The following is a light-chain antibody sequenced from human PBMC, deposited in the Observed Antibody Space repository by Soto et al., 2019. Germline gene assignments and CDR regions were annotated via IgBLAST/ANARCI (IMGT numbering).Light chain of an antibody. CDR2: DVS. V-gene: IGLV2-14*03. Sequence: QSVLTQPASVSGSPGQSITISCTGTSSDVGGYDYVSWYQHHPGKAPKLMIFDVSHRPSGVSDRFSGSKSGNTASLTISGLQAEDEADYYCSSYTSTNIPIFGGGTQLTDL. CDR1: SSDVGGYDY. CDR3: SSYTSTNIPI. J-gene: IGLJ7*01.